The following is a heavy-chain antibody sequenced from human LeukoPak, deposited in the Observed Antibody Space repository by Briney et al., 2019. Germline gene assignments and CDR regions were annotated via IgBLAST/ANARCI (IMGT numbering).Heavy chain of an antibody. V-gene: IGHV1-18*01. CDR1: GYTFIRNG. CDR2: ISPYNENR. CDR3: AREESIWRYQFLHDY. J-gene: IGHJ4*02. Sequence: ASVKVSCKASGYTFIRNGISWVRQAPGQGLEWMGWISPYNENRKYLQKLQGRVTLSTDTSTSTAYMELRSLTSDDTAVYYCAREESIWRYQFLHDYWGQGTLVTVSS. D-gene: IGHD3-3*01.